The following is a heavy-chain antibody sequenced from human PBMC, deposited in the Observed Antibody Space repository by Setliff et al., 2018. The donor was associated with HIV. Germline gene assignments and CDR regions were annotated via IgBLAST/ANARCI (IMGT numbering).Heavy chain of an antibody. CDR2: VDPEDGET. V-gene: IGHV1-69-2*01. Sequence: ASVKVSCKASGYIFTDYYMHWVQQAPGKGLEWMGRVDPEDGETIYAEKFQGRVTITADTSTDTAYMELSSLRSEDTAVYYCATGRGAAASNAFDIWGQGTMVTVSS. J-gene: IGHJ3*02. CDR3: ATGRGAAASNAFDI. CDR1: GYIFTDYY. D-gene: IGHD6-13*01.